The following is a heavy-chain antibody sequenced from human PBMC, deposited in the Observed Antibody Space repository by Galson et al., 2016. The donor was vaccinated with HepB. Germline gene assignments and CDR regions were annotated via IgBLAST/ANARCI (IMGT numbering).Heavy chain of an antibody. J-gene: IGHJ4*02. D-gene: IGHD3-16*02. CDR2: VGYDGGGV. Sequence: RQAPGQGPEWVAVVGYDGGGVYSAAVKGRFTISGDNSKNTVHLQMNSLRADDTAVYYCVRQCSYSWLSPDWGQGTLVTVSS. CDR3: VRQCSYSWLSPD. V-gene: IGHV3-30*03.